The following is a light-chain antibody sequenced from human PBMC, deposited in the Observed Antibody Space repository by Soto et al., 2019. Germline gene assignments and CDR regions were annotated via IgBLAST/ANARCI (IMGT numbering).Light chain of an antibody. CDR2: EVS. Sequence: QSALTQPPSASGSPGQSVTISCTGTSSDVGAYNYVSWYQQHPDKAPKVMIYEVSKRPSGVPDRFSGSKSGNTASLTVSGLQAEYEADYYCSSFAGSNNLVVFGGGTKVTVL. CDR1: SSDVGAYNY. V-gene: IGLV2-8*01. CDR3: SSFAGSNNLVV. J-gene: IGLJ2*01.